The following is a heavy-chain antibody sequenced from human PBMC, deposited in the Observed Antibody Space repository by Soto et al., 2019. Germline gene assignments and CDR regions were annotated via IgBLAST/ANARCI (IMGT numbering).Heavy chain of an antibody. CDR3: ARGGLVPWNYYYYMDV. CDR2: MNPNSGNT. J-gene: IGHJ6*03. CDR1: GYTFTSYD. Sequence: GASVKVSCKASGYTFTSYDINWVRQATGQGLEWMGWMNPNSGNTGYAQKFQGRVTMTRNTSISTAYMELSSLRSEDTAVYYCARGGLVPWNYYYYMDVWGKGTTVTVSS. V-gene: IGHV1-8*01. D-gene: IGHD3-10*01.